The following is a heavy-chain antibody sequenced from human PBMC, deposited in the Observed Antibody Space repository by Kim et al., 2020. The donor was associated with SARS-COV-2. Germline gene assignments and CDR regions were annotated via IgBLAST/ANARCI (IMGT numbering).Heavy chain of an antibody. D-gene: IGHD3-10*01. Sequence: GGSLRLSCAASGFTFSNYGMSWVRQAPGKGLEWVSFISSSSTIYYADSVKGRFTVSRDNAKNSLYLQMNSLRDEDTAVYYCARWVRVSGNYYFDYWCQGT. J-gene: IGHJ4*02. CDR3: ARWVRVSGNYYFDY. V-gene: IGHV3-48*02. CDR1: GFTFSNYG. CDR2: ISSSSTI.